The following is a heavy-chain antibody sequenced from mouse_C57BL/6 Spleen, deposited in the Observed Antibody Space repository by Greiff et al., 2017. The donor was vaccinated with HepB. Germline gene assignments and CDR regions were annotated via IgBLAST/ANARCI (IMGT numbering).Heavy chain of an antibody. CDR2: INPSSGYT. D-gene: IGHD2-1*01. J-gene: IGHJ2*01. CDR3: ASYYGNYRDYFDY. Sequence: VQLQQSGAELARPGASVKMSCKASGYTFTSYTMHWVKQRPGKGLEWIGYINPSSGYTKYNQKFKDKATLTADKSSSTAYMQLSSLTSEDSAVYYCASYYGNYRDYFDYWGQGTTLTVSS. V-gene: IGHV1-4*01. CDR1: GYTFTSYT.